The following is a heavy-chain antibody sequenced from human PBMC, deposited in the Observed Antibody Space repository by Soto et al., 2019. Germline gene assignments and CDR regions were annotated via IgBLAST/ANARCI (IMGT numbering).Heavy chain of an antibody. CDR2: IRSKVNTYAT. CDR3: SRKLDGAADRPSHFYGMDV. Sequence: EVQLVESGGGLVQPGGSLKISCAVSGLSFNDSAIHWVRQASGKGLEWVGRIRSKVNTYATTYAASVKGRFIISRDDSKNTAYLQMNSLKVEDTAVYFCSRKLDGAADRPSHFYGMDVWGHGTSATVSS. CDR1: GLSFNDSA. J-gene: IGHJ6*02. D-gene: IGHD6-13*01. V-gene: IGHV3-73*02.